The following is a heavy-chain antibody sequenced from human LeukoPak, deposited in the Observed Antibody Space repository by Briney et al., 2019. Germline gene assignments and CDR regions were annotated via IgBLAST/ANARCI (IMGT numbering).Heavy chain of an antibody. V-gene: IGHV3-48*01. J-gene: IGHJ4*02. CDR1: GFTFSSYN. CDR3: ARDGGYSGSYGDS. CDR2: IDSSSSTI. Sequence: PGGSLRLSCAASGFTFSSYNMNGVRQAPGKGLEWVSYIDSSSSTIYYADSVKGRFTISRDNAKNSLYLQMNSLRAEDTAVYYCARDGGYSGSYGDSWGQGTLVTVSS. D-gene: IGHD1-26*01.